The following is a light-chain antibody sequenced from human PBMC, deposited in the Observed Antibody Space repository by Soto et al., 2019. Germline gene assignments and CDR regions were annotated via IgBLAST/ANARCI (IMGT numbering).Light chain of an antibody. J-gene: IGLJ2*01. CDR1: SSDVGTYNL. V-gene: IGLV2-23*02. CDR3: CSSAGSSIFV. CDR2: EVI. Sequence: QSVLTQPASVSGSPGQSITISCTGSSSDVGTYNLVSWYQHHPGKAPKLMISEVIKRPSGVSNRFSGSKSGNTASLTISGLQAEDEADYYCCSSAGSSIFVFGGGTKLTVL.